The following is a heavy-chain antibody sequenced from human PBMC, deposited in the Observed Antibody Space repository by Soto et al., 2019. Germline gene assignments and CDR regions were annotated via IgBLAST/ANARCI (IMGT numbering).Heavy chain of an antibody. D-gene: IGHD1-1*01. CDR3: ARGMDNNKVGW. Sequence: SETLSLTCTVSGDSVSRGDSYWSWIRQPPGKGLEWIGYICCSGSTEYNPSLRSRVIISVDTSKNQLSLKLSTVTAADTAVYFCARGMDNNKVGWWGQGTLVT. J-gene: IGHJ4*02. V-gene: IGHV4-61*08. CDR2: ICCSGST. CDR1: GDSVSRGDSY.